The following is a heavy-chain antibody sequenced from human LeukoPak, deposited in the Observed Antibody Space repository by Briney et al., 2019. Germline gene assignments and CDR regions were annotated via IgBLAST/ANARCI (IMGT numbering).Heavy chain of an antibody. D-gene: IGHD2-21*02. Sequence: GGSLRLSCAASGFTFSSYAMHWVRQTPGKGLEWVAAISYDGSNKYYADSVKGRFTISRDNSKNTLYLQMNSLRAEDTAVYYCAKDFWTYCGGDCYLPDYWGQGTLVTVSS. CDR3: AKDFWTYCGGDCYLPDY. CDR1: GFTFSSYA. V-gene: IGHV3-30*04. CDR2: ISYDGSNK. J-gene: IGHJ4*02.